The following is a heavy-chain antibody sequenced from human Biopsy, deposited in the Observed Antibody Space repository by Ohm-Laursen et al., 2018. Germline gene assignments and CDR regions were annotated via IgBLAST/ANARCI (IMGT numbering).Heavy chain of an antibody. Sequence: GSLRLSCTASGFTFSDYYMRWIRQAPGKGLEWVSYITSGGSTTDYADSVKGRFTISRDNAKSSLFLQMNSLRAEDTAVYYCARDVEGFYSYAMDVWGQGTTVTVSS. J-gene: IGHJ6*02. CDR3: ARDVEGFYSYAMDV. CDR2: ITSGGSTT. D-gene: IGHD5-24*01. V-gene: IGHV3-11*01. CDR1: GFTFSDYY.